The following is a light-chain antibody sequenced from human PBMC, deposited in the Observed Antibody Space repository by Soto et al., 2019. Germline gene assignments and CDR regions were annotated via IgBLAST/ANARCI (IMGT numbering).Light chain of an antibody. CDR2: DVS. CDR1: SSDVVGYNY. V-gene: IGLV2-14*03. CDR3: SSYTTSNTRQIV. J-gene: IGLJ1*01. Sequence: SALTQPASVSGAPGQSITISCTGNSSDVVGYNYVSWYQHHPGKAPKLIIFDVSNRPSGVSNPFSGSKSGNTASLTISGLQPEDEADYYCSSYTTSNTRQIVFGTGTKVTVL.